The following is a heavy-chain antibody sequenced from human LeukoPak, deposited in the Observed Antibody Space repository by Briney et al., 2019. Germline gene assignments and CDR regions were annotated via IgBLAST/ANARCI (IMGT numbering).Heavy chain of an antibody. D-gene: IGHD2-2*01. CDR2: INHSGST. V-gene: IGHV4-34*01. CDR3: ARDLGYCSSTSCPGY. Sequence: SETLSLTCAVYGGSFSGYYWSWICQPPGKGLEWIGEINHSGSTNYNPSLKSRVTISVDRSKNQFSLKLSSVTAADTAVYYCARDLGYCSSTSCPGYWGQGTLVTVSS. J-gene: IGHJ4*02. CDR1: GGSFSGYY.